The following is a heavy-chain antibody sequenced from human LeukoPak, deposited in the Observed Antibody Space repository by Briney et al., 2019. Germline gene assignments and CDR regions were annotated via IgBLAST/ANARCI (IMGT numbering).Heavy chain of an antibody. J-gene: IGHJ6*03. D-gene: IGHD3-22*01. CDR1: GFTFSSYA. CDR2: ISWNNGNI. Sequence: GGSLRLSCAASGFTFSSYAMSWVRQAPGKGLEWVSSISWNNGNIVYADSVKGRFTISRDNAKNSLYLQMNSLRAEDTAFYYCAKDISGGSSGYYYMDVWGKGTTVTISS. CDR3: AKDISGGSSGYYYMDV. V-gene: IGHV3-9*01.